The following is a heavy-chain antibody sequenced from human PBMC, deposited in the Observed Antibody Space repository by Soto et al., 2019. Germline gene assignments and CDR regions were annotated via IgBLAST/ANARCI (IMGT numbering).Heavy chain of an antibody. CDR3: VRPDSSGYYVN. CDR1: GYNFSSW. CDR2: IHPGDSDT. Sequence: GESLKISCKGSGYNFSSWIGWVRQMPEKGLEWMGIIHPGDSDTRYSPSFQGQVTMSVDKFISTAYLQWSSLKASDTAMYYCVRPDSSGYYVNWGQGTLVTVSS. J-gene: IGHJ4*02. V-gene: IGHV5-51*01. D-gene: IGHD3-22*01.